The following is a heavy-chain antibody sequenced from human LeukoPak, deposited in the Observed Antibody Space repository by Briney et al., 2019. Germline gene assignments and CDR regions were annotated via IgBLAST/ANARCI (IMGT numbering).Heavy chain of an antibody. CDR2: ISAYNGNT. CDR1: GYTFTNYD. CDR3: ARDGPYSGSQPGWGIFDI. D-gene: IGHD1-26*01. V-gene: IGHV1-18*01. Sequence: GASVKVSCKASGYTFTNYDISWVRQAPGHGLEWMGWISAYNGNTYYVDRLQDRLTMTTDTSTNIAYMELSGLRSDDTAVYYCARDGPYSGSQPGWGIFDIWGQGTTVTVSS. J-gene: IGHJ3*02.